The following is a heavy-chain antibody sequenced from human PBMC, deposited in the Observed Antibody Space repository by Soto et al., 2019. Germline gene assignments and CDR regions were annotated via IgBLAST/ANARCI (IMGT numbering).Heavy chain of an antibody. CDR3: ARLIGNSWLDS. D-gene: IGHD2-8*01. V-gene: IGHV6-1*01. CDR1: GDSVSTNSAT. CDR2: TYYRSKWYN. J-gene: IGHJ5*01. Sequence: QVQLQQSGPGLVKPSQTLSLTCAISGDSVSTNSATWDWLRQSPSTGLEWLGRTYYRSKWYNDYAVSVKGRITINPDTSNNQLSLQLNSVTPDDTAVYYCARLIGNSWLDSWGQGTLVTVSS.